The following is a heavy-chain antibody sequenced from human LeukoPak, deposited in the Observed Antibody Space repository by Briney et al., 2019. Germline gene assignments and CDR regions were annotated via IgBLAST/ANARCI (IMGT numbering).Heavy chain of an antibody. CDR3: TGSSWGTNDY. J-gene: IGHJ4*02. CDR1: GFTFGNAW. Sequence: GGSLRLSCAASGFTFGNAWMSWVRQAPGKGLEWVGRMKRKTDGGTTDYAAPVKGRFTISRDDSKNTLYLQMNSLKTEDTAVYYCTGSSWGTNDYWGQGTLVTVSS. CDR2: MKRKTDGGTT. V-gene: IGHV3-15*01. D-gene: IGHD6-13*01.